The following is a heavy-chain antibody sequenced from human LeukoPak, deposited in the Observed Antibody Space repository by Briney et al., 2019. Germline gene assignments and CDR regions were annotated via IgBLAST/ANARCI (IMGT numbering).Heavy chain of an antibody. D-gene: IGHD3-22*01. CDR2: VYYSGSS. V-gene: IGHV4-59*08. CDR1: GGSISSYY. Sequence: SETRSLTCTVSGGSISSYYWSWIRQPPGKGLDWIGYVYYSGSSNYNPSLKSRVTISVDTSKNQFSLKLSSVTAADTAVYYCARHYDSSGYWYYFDYWGQGALVTVSS. CDR3: ARHYDSSGYWYYFDY. J-gene: IGHJ4*02.